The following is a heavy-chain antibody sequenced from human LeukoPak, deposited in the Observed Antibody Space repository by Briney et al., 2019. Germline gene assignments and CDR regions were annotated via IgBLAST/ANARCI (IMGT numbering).Heavy chain of an antibody. V-gene: IGHV5-51*01. CDR1: GYSFTSYW. CDR2: IYPGDSDT. J-gene: IGHJ6*02. CDR3: ARQKGYDFWSGPYGMDV. D-gene: IGHD3-3*01. Sequence: GESLKISCKGSGYSFTSYWIGWVRQMPGKGLEWMGIIYPGDSDTRYSPSFHGQVTLSAAKSISTAYLQWSSLKASDTAMYYCARQKGYDFWSGPYGMDVWGQGTTVTVSS.